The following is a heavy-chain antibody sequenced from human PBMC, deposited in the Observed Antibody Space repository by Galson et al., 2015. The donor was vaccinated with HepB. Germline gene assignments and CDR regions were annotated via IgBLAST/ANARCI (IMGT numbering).Heavy chain of an antibody. J-gene: IGHJ6*02. Sequence: SLRLSCAASGFTFSSYAMHWVRQAPGKGLEYVSAISSNGGSTYYADSVKGRFTISRDNSKNTLYLQMSSLRAEDTAVYYCVKGYIFYGMDVWGQGTTVTVSS. V-gene: IGHV3-64D*06. CDR1: GFTFSSYA. CDR3: VKGYIFYGMDV. CDR2: ISSNGGST. D-gene: IGHD3-9*01.